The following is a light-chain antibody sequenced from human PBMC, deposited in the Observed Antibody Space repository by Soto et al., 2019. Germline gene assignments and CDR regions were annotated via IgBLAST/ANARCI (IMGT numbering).Light chain of an antibody. Sequence: EIVMTQTPATLSVSPGERATLSCRASQSVSSNLAWYQHKPGQAASLLIHGASTRPTGIPARFSGSGSGTEFTLTISSLQSEDFAVYYCQQYNKWPLTFGGGTKVEIK. J-gene: IGKJ4*01. CDR2: GAS. V-gene: IGKV3-15*01. CDR1: QSVSSN. CDR3: QQYNKWPLT.